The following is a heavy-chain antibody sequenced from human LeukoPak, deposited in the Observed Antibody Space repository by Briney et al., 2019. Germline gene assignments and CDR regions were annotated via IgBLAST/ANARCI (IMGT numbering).Heavy chain of an antibody. V-gene: IGHV4-4*07. J-gene: IGHJ4*02. CDR1: GGSISSYY. CDR2: IYSTGSA. CDR3: ARQIASAGTAGLDF. D-gene: IGHD6-13*01. Sequence: SETLSLTCTVSGGSISSYYWSWIRQPAGKGLEWIGRIYSTGSANYNPSLKSRVTMSVDTSKNQFSLRLRSVTAADTAVYYCARQIASAGTAGLDFRGQGALVTVSS.